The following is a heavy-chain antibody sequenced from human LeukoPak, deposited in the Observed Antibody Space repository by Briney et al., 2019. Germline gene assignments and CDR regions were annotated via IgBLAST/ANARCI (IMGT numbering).Heavy chain of an antibody. CDR2: IYYRGRT. V-gene: IGHV4-59*07. CDR1: GDSISSYY. CDR3: ARVDTAMVWWRAKGWGTYGMGV. J-gene: IGHJ6*02. Sequence: SDTLSLTCTVSGDSISSYYWSWVRHPPGKGLEWRGYIYYRGRTKYYPSLTRRVTISVDTSKNQIPLRLSPLTAADTAVYYFARVDTAMVWWRAKGWGTYGMGVWGQGTTVTVSS. D-gene: IGHD5-18*01.